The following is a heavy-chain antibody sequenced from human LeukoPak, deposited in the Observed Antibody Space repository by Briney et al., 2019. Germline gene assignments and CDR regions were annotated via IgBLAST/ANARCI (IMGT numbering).Heavy chain of an antibody. Sequence: GGSLRLSCAASGFTFSSYSMNWVRQAPGKGLEWVSSISSSSSYIYYADSVKGRFAISRDNAKNSLYLQMNSLRAEDTAVYYCARLLLYCSSTSCPSPIDYWGQGTLVTVSS. CDR3: ARLLLYCSSTSCPSPIDY. CDR1: GFTFSSYS. J-gene: IGHJ4*02. V-gene: IGHV3-21*01. D-gene: IGHD2-2*01. CDR2: ISSSSSYI.